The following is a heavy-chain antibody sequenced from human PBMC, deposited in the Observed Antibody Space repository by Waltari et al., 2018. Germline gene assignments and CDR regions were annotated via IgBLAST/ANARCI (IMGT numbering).Heavy chain of an antibody. V-gene: IGHV4-34*01. CDR1: GGSFSGYN. Sequence: QVQLQQGGAGLVKPSETLSLTCAVYGGSFSGYNWAWIRPPPGKGLEWMGEINHSGNTNYNPSLKSRVTISVDMSKNQFSLELRSVTAADTAVYFCARTSVVYALVGGFYYYYMDVWGRGTTATVSS. CDR3: ARTSVVYALVGGFYYYYMDV. CDR2: INHSGNT. D-gene: IGHD2-8*02. J-gene: IGHJ6*03.